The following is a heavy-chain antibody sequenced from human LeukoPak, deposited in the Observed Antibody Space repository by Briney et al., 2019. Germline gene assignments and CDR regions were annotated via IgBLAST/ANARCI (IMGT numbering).Heavy chain of an antibody. CDR3: ARGLRDGYNWGLDY. CDR2: IIPIFGTA. CDR1: GYTFTSYG. Sequence: SVKVSCKASGYTFTSYGISWVRQAPGQGLEWMGGIIPIFGTANYAQKFQGRVTITADESTSTAYMELSSLRSEDTAVYYCARGLRDGYNWGLDYWGQGTLVTVSS. J-gene: IGHJ4*02. D-gene: IGHD5-24*01. V-gene: IGHV1-69*13.